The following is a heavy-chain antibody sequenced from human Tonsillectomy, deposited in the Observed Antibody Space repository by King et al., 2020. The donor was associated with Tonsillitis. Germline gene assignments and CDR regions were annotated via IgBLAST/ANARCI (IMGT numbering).Heavy chain of an antibody. CDR2: INHSGST. D-gene: IGHD4-17*01. CDR3: ARETTVTNAVDY. CDR1: GGSFSGYY. J-gene: IGHJ4*02. Sequence: VQLQQWGAGLLKPSETLSLTCAVYGGSFSGYYWSWIRQPPGKGLEWIGEINHSGSTNYNPSLKSRVTISVDTSKNQFSLKLSSVTAADTAVYYCARETTVTNAVDYRGQGTLVTVSS. V-gene: IGHV4-34*01.